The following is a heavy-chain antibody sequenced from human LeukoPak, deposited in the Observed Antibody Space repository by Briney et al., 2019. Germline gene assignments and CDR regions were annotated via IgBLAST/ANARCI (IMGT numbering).Heavy chain of an antibody. D-gene: IGHD1-1*01. Sequence: GRSLRLSCAASGFTFTDYPMHWVRQAPGKGLEWVSGISWNSDNIDYADAVKGRFTISRDNAKSSLYLQMNSLRAEDTALYYCARDTADSGYYMDVWGKGTTVTVSS. CDR1: GFTFTDYP. CDR3: ARDTADSGYYMDV. J-gene: IGHJ6*03. CDR2: ISWNSDNI. V-gene: IGHV3-9*01.